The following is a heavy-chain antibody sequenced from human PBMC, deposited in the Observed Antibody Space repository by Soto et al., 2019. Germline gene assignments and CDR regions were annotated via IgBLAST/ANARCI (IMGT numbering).Heavy chain of an antibody. CDR2: INIVSAEA. Sequence: ASVKVSCKASGSTFSTYGMHWVRQAPGRRLEWMAWINIVSAEATYSQTFQGRLTLTMDASASTAYMELSSLTSEDTAVYYCARTYSGWGFDSWGQGTLVTVSS. J-gene: IGHJ4*02. CDR1: GSTFSTYG. V-gene: IGHV1-3*04. D-gene: IGHD5-12*01. CDR3: ARTYSGWGFDS.